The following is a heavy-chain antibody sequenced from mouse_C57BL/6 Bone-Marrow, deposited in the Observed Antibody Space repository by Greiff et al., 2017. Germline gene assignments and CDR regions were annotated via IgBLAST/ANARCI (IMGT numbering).Heavy chain of an antibody. CDR2: ISPSSGGT. CDR1: GYTFTSYW. J-gene: IGHJ3*01. D-gene: IGHD1-1*01. CDR3: ARRARSRVFAY. V-gene: IGHV1-53*01. Sequence: VQLQQPGTELVKPGASVTLSCKASGYTFTSYWMHWVKQRPGQGLEWIGNISPSSGGTNYNEKFKSKATLTVDKSSSPAYMQLSSLTSEDSAVYYCARRARSRVFAYWGQGTLVTVSA.